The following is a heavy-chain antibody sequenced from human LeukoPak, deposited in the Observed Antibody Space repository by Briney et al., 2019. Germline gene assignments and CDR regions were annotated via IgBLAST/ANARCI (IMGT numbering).Heavy chain of an antibody. V-gene: IGHV3-9*01. D-gene: IGHD3-16*02. Sequence: GGSLRLSCAASGFTFDDYAMHWVRQAPGKGLEWVSGISWNSGSIGYADSVKGRFTISRDNAKNSLYLQMNSLRAEDTAVYYCAKDGYDYVWGSYLQFDYWGQGTLVTVSS. CDR1: GFTFDDYA. CDR2: ISWNSGSI. CDR3: AKDGYDYVWGSYLQFDY. J-gene: IGHJ4*02.